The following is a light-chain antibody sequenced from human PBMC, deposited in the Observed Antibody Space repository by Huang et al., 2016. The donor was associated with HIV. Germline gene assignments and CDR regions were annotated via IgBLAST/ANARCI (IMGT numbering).Light chain of an antibody. CDR1: QTINNY. CDR3: QQTYSAVT. V-gene: IGKV1-39*01. J-gene: IGKJ1*01. CDR2: AAS. Sequence: DIQMTQSPSSLSASVGDRVTITCRASQTINNYLNWYHQKPGKAPKPLIYAASSLQSGVPSRFSGSGSGTEFTLIISSLQLEDFATYYCQQTYSAVTFGQGTKVEIK.